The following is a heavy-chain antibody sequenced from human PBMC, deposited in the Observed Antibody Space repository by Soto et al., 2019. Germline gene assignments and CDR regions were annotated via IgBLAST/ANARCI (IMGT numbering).Heavy chain of an antibody. CDR3: AKDYDYYYYYGMDV. CDR1: GFTFSSYG. V-gene: IGHV3-30*18. J-gene: IGHJ6*02. Sequence: RLSCAASGFTFSSYGMHWVRRAPGKGLEWVAVISYDGSNKYYADSVKGRFTISRDNSKNTLYLQMNSLRAEDTAVYYCAKDYDYYYYYGMDVWGQGTTVTVSS. D-gene: IGHD3-16*01. CDR2: ISYDGSNK.